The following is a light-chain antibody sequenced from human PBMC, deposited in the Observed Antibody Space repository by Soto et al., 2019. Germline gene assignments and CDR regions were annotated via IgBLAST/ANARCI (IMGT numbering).Light chain of an antibody. CDR1: SSDVGGHNF. V-gene: IGLV2-11*01. Sequence: QSALTQPRSVSGSPGQSVTISCTGTSSDVGGHNFVSWYQQHPGIAPKLMIYDVNKRPSGVPDRFSGSKSGNTASLTISGLQAEDEADYYCCSYAGSNTGIFGGGTQLTVL. J-gene: IGLJ2*01. CDR2: DVN. CDR3: CSYAGSNTGI.